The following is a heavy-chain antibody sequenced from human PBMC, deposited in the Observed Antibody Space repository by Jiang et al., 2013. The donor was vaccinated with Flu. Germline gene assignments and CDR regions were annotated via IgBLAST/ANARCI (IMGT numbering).Heavy chain of an antibody. Sequence: PGGSLRLSCAASGFTFSTYEMNWVRQAPGKGLEWVSYISGSGSTIYYADSVKGRFTISRDNAKNSLYLQMNSLRAEDTAIYYCAKDQYSTPSDFDYWGQGTLVTVSS. D-gene: IGHD6-6*01. CDR2: ISGSGSTI. V-gene: IGHV3-48*03. CDR3: AKDQYSTPSDFDY. J-gene: IGHJ4*02. CDR1: GFTFSTYE.